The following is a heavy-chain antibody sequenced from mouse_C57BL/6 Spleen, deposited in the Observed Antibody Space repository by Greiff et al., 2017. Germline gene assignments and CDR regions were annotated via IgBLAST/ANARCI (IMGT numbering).Heavy chain of an antibody. CDR2: IYPGDGDT. Sequence: QVQLQQSGPELVKPGASVKISCKASGYAFSSSWMNWVKQRPGKGLERIGRIYPGDGDTNYNGKFKGKATLTADKSSSTAYMQLSSLTSEDSAVYFCARNYGSSYFDYWGQGTTLTVSS. CDR3: ARNYGSSYFDY. CDR1: GYAFSSSW. V-gene: IGHV1-82*01. D-gene: IGHD1-1*01. J-gene: IGHJ2*01.